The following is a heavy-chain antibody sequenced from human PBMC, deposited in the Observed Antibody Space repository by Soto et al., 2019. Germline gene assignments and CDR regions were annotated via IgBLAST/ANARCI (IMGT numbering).Heavy chain of an antibody. V-gene: IGHV1-18*01. CDR1: GYTFTDHG. CDR2: VSSYNGNT. CDR3: AREVEGSYSPADF. Sequence: QVQLVQSGPEVKKPGASVTVSCKTSGYTFTDHGIDWVRQAPGQGLEWVGWVSSYNGNTNYAYNLKDRVIMTTAASTSTAYMELRGLRSDDTAVYYCAREVEGSYSPADFWGQGTPVNVSS. D-gene: IGHD3-10*01. J-gene: IGHJ4*02.